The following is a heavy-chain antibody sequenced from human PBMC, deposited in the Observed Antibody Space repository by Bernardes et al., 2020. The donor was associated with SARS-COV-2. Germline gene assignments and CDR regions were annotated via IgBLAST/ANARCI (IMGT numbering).Heavy chain of an antibody. CDR2: ISGSGGST. D-gene: IGHD6-25*01. V-gene: IGHV3-23*01. J-gene: IGHJ6*02. CDR1: GFTFSSYA. Sequence: GGSLRLSCAASGFTFSSYAMTWVRQAPGKGLEWVSGISGSGGSTYYADSVKGRFTISRDNSKNTLYLQMNSLRAEDTAVYYCAKRLSSFFYYYYGMDVWGQGTTVTVSS. CDR3: AKRLSSFFYYYYGMDV.